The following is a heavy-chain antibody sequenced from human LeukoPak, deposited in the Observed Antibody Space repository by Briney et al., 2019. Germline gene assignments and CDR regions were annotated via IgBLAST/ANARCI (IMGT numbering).Heavy chain of an antibody. J-gene: IGHJ4*02. CDR1: GGSISTTNW. CDR2: VRLNGRT. V-gene: IGHV4-4*02. D-gene: IGHD6-13*01. CDR3: ARGGEYPSRYSNTWSTFDY. Sequence: SETLSLTCDVSGGSISTTNWWTWVRQPPGGGLEWIGDVRLNGRTHYSPSLESRVTISVDTSKNQFSLKLSSVTAADTAVYYCARGGEYPSRYSNTWSTFDYWGQGTLVTVSS.